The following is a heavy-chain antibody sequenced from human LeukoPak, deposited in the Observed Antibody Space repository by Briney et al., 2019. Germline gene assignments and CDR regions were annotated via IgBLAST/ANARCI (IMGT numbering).Heavy chain of an antibody. Sequence: GRTLRLFCAASGFTINSYAMHWVRQAPGKGLEWVTVISYDGSNKYYADSVKGRFTISRDNSKNTLYLQMNSLRAEDTAVYYCARVHIAAGGIENWFDPWGQGTLVTVSS. CDR3: ARVHIAAGGIENWFDP. CDR2: ISYDGSNK. D-gene: IGHD6-13*01. CDR1: GFTINSYA. V-gene: IGHV3-30*04. J-gene: IGHJ5*02.